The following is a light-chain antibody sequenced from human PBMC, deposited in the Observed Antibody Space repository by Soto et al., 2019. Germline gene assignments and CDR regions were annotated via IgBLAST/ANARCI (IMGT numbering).Light chain of an antibody. V-gene: IGKV3-15*01. CDR2: DAS. CDR3: QQYTNWTYT. CDR1: QSVGSN. Sequence: EIVLTHSPATLSVSPGERATLSCRASQSVGSNLAWYQQRPGQPPRLLIYDASTRATYFPARFSGGGSGTEFTLTISSLQSEDFAVYYCQQYTNWTYTFGQGTKLQIK. J-gene: IGKJ2*01.